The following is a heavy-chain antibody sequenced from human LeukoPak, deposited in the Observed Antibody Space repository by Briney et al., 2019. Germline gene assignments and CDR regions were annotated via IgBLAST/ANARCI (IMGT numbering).Heavy chain of an antibody. Sequence: SETLSLTCAVSGGSISSSNWWSWVRQPPGKGLEWIGEIYHSGSTNYNPSLKSRVTISVDKSKNQFSLKLSSVTAADTAVYYCARANGDLQYYFDYWGQGTLVTVSS. CDR1: GGSISSSNW. V-gene: IGHV4-4*02. D-gene: IGHD4-17*01. CDR3: ARANGDLQYYFDY. J-gene: IGHJ4*02. CDR2: IYHSGST.